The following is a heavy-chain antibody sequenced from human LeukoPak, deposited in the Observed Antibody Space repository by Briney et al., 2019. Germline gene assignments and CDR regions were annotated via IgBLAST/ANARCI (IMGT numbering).Heavy chain of an antibody. CDR1: GGTFSSYA. D-gene: IGHD2-2*01. J-gene: IGHJ6*02. CDR2: IIPIFGIA. Sequence: SVKVSCKASGGTFSSYAISWVRQAPGQGLEWMGRIIPIFGIANYAQKFQGRVTITADKSTSTAYMELSSLRSEDTAVYYCASGCSSTSCYHYYCYGMDVWGQGTTVTVSS. V-gene: IGHV1-69*04. CDR3: ASGCSSTSCYHYYCYGMDV.